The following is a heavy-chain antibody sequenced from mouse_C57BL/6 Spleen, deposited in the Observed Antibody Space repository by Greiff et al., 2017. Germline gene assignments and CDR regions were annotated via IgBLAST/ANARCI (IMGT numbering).Heavy chain of an antibody. CDR3: ARAAQGLAMDY. J-gene: IGHJ4*01. D-gene: IGHD3-2*02. CDR2: INPSSGYT. CDR1: GYTFTSYT. V-gene: IGHV1-4*01. Sequence: QVQLQQSGAELARPGASVKMSCKASGYTFTSYTMHWVKQRPGQGLEWIGYINPSSGYTKYNQKFKDKATLTADKSSSTAYMQLSSLTSEDSAVYYCARAAQGLAMDYWGQGTSVTVSS.